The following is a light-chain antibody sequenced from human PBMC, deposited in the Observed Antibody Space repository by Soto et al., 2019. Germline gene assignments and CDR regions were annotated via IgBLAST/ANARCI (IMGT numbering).Light chain of an antibody. J-gene: IGKJ5*01. CDR3: QQYNSYSPIT. CDR2: DAS. Sequence: DIQMTHSPSTLSASLSFRFTITFRSSQSISSGLAWYQQKPGKAPKLLIYDASSLESGVPSRFSGSGSGTEFTLTISSLQPDDFATYYCQQYNSYSPITFGQGTRLEIK. CDR1: QSISSG. V-gene: IGKV1-5*01.